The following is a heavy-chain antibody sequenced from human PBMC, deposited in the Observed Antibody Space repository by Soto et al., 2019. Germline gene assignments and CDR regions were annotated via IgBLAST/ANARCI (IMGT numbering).Heavy chain of an antibody. V-gene: IGHV4-59*01. CDR3: ARLKGYDFWSGSGPYYYGMDV. D-gene: IGHD3-3*01. CDR1: GGSISSYY. J-gene: IGHJ6*02. Sequence: SETLSLTCTVSGGSISSYYWSWIRQPPGKGLEWIGYIYHSGSTNYNPSLKSRVTISVDTSKNQFSLKLSSVTAADTAVYYCARLKGYDFWSGSGPYYYGMDVWGQGTTVTVSS. CDR2: IYHSGST.